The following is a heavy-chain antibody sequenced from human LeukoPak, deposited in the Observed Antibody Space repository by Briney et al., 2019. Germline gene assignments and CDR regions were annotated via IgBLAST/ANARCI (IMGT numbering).Heavy chain of an antibody. CDR2: IRYDGSNK. D-gene: IGHD3-10*01. Sequence: PGGSLRLSCAGSGFTFRSYAMHWVRQAPGKGLEWVAFIRYDGSNKNYADSVKGRFTISRDNSKNTLYLQMNSLRAEDTAVYYCANSETYYYGSGSYWGQGTLVTVSS. J-gene: IGHJ4*02. CDR3: ANSETYYYGSGSY. V-gene: IGHV3-30*02. CDR1: GFTFRSYA.